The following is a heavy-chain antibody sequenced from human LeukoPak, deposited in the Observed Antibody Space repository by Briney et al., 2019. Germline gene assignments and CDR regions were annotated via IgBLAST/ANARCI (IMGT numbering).Heavy chain of an antibody. D-gene: IGHD2-2*02. V-gene: IGHV3-23*01. CDR2: VSDTGGFT. Sequence: GGSLRLSCAVSGITLSNYGMSWVRQAPGKGLEWVAGVSDTGGFTNYADSVKGRFTISRDNPKNTLNLQMNSLRAEDTAVYYCARDRGYCSSTSCYKPFDYWGQGTLVTVSS. CDR1: GITLSNYG. J-gene: IGHJ4*02. CDR3: ARDRGYCSSTSCYKPFDY.